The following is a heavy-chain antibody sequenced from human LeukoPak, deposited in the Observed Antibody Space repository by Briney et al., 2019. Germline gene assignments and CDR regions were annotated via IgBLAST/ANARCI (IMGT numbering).Heavy chain of an antibody. CDR2: MNPNSGKT. J-gene: IGHJ4*02. V-gene: IGHV1-8*01. D-gene: IGHD5-12*01. CDR3: ARGGSGYDYFDY. CDR1: GYTFTSYD. Sequence: ASVKVSCKASGYTFTSYDINWVRQATGQGLEWMGWMNPNSGKTGYAQKFQGRVTMTRNTSISTAYMELSSLRSEDTAVYYCARGGSGYDYFDYWGQGTLVTVSS.